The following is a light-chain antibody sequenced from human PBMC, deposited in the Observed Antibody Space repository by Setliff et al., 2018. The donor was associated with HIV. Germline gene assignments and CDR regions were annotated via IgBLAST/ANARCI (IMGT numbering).Light chain of an antibody. Sequence: QSALTQPRSVSGSPGQSVTIPCTGTSGDVGGYNYVSWYQHLPGKAPKLMIYDVTKRPSGVPDRFSGSKSGNTASLTISGLQSEDEADYYCCSYAGSYTSLYVFGTGTKV. J-gene: IGLJ1*01. CDR2: DVT. CDR1: SGDVGGYNY. V-gene: IGLV2-11*01. CDR3: CSYAGSYTSLYV.